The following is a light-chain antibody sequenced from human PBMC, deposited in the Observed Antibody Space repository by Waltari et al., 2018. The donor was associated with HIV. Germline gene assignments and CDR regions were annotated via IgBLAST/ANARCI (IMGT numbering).Light chain of an antibody. Sequence: DIVTTQSPDSLAVSLGERATIYCRSSQNVVVKTKKRDKNYIAWYQHKPGQTPRLLFYWASTRESGVPDRFSASGSGTDFTLTITSLQAEDVAVYYCHQYYVPPFTFGPGTRVDVK. CDR1: QNVVVKTKKRDKNY. CDR2: WAS. V-gene: IGKV4-1*01. J-gene: IGKJ3*01. CDR3: HQYYVPPFT.